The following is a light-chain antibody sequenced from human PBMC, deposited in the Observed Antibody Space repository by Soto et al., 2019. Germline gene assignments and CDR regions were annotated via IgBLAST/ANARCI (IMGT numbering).Light chain of an antibody. CDR1: SSDVGGYNY. J-gene: IGLJ1*01. V-gene: IGLV2-11*01. CDR3: SSYTSSSSYV. Sequence: QSVLTQPRSVSGSPGQSVTISCTGTSSDVGGYNYVSWYQQHPGKAPKLMIYDVSKRPSGVPDRFSGSKSGNTASLTISRLQAEDEADYYSSSYTSSSSYVFGTGTKVTVL. CDR2: DVS.